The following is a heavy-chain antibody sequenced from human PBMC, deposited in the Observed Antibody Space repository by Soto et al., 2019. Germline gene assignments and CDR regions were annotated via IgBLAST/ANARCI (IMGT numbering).Heavy chain of an antibody. CDR1: GGSISSGGYY. CDR3: ARGTTTVNNYYYYGMDV. Sequence: PSETLSLTCTVSGGSISSGGYYWSWIRQHPGKGLEWIGYIYYSGSTYYNPSLKSRVTISVDTSKNQFSLKLSSVTVADTAVYYCARGTTTVNNYYYYGMDVWGQGTTVTVSS. J-gene: IGHJ6*02. V-gene: IGHV4-31*03. D-gene: IGHD4-4*01. CDR2: IYYSGST.